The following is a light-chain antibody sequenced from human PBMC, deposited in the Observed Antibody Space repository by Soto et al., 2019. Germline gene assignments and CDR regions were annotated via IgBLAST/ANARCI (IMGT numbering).Light chain of an antibody. J-gene: IGKJ1*01. CDR1: QSVSSSY. Sequence: EIVLTQSPGTLFLSPGERATLSCRSSQSVSSSYLAWYQHKPGQAPRLLIYDVSSRATGIPYRFSGSGSGTDFTLTISRLEPEDFAVYSCQQYGSSPTFGQGTKVEIK. CDR2: DVS. CDR3: QQYGSSPT. V-gene: IGKV3-20*01.